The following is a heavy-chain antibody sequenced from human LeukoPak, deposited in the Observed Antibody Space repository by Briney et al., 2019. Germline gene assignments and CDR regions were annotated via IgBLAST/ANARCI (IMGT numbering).Heavy chain of an antibody. Sequence: GESLKISCKGSGYSFSNYWIAWVRQMPGRGLEWLGIIYPPDSDTRYSPSFQGQVTISADKSISTAYLQWSSLKASDTAMYYCARHSSSPGRVDWGQGTLVTVSS. J-gene: IGHJ4*02. CDR3: ARHSSSPGRVD. D-gene: IGHD6-6*01. CDR1: GYSFSNYW. V-gene: IGHV5-51*01. CDR2: IYPPDSDT.